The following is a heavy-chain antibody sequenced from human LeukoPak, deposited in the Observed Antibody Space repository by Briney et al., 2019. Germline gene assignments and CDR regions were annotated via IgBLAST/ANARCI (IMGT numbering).Heavy chain of an antibody. V-gene: IGHV1-18*01. Sequence: ASVKVSCKASGYTFTSYGISWVRQAPGQGLEWMGWISAYNGNTNYAQKLQGRVTMTTDTSTSTAYMELRSLRAEDTAVYYCAKGGYYGSGSYYNGMFDYWGQGTLVTVSS. CDR2: ISAYNGNT. CDR3: AKGGYYGSGSYYNGMFDY. J-gene: IGHJ4*02. D-gene: IGHD3-10*01. CDR1: GYTFTSYG.